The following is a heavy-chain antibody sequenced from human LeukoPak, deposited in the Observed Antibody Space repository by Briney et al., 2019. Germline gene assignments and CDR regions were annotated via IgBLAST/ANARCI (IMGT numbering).Heavy chain of an antibody. Sequence: GESLKISCKGSGYNFPTYWIGWVRQLPGKGLEWMAMIYPGDSDTRYSPSFQGQVTISADKSIRTAYLQWSSLRASDTAMYYCARLGPPNCGGDCYSDYWGQGTLSTVSS. V-gene: IGHV5-51*01. CDR3: ARLGPPNCGGDCYSDY. J-gene: IGHJ4*02. CDR1: GYNFPTYW. CDR2: IYPGDSDT. D-gene: IGHD2-21*02.